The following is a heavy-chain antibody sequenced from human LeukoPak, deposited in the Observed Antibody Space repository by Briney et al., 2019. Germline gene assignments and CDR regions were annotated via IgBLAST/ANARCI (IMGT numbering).Heavy chain of an antibody. V-gene: IGHV3-74*01. CDR1: GFTFSTFW. J-gene: IGHJ4*02. D-gene: IGHD2/OR15-2a*01. Sequence: PGGSLRLSCATSGFTFSTFWMHWVRQAPGKGLVWVSRINHDGSSTNYAASVKGRFTISRDNSKNTLYLQMNSLRAGDTAVYYCATSGLSRLGFWGQGTLVTVSS. CDR3: ATSGLSRLGF. CDR2: INHDGSST.